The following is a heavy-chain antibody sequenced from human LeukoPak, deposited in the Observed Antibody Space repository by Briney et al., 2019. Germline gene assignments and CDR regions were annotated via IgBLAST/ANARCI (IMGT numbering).Heavy chain of an antibody. CDR3: ARGNFDWLLSTYNWFDP. D-gene: IGHD3-9*01. J-gene: IGHJ5*02. CDR1: GGSISGYY. V-gene: IGHV4-4*07. Sequence: SETLSLTCTVSGGSISGYYWSWIRQPPGKGLEWIGRIYTSGSTNYNPSLKSRVPMSVDTSKNQFSLKLSSVTAADTAVYYCARGNFDWLLSTYNWFDPWGQGTLVTVSS. CDR2: IYTSGST.